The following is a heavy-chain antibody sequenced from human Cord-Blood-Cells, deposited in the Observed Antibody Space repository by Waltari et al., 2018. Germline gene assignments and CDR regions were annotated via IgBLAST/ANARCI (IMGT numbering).Heavy chain of an antibody. J-gene: IGHJ2*01. D-gene: IGHD4-17*01. CDR2: ILLGDSDA. CDR3: ARASGDYWYFDL. CDR1: GYSFTSYW. V-gene: IGHV5-51*03. Sequence: EVQLVQSGAEVKKPGESLKISCKGSGYSFTSYWIGWVGQVPGKGLEWMGIILLGDSDARYSPSFQGQLTIAADKSISTAYLQWSSLKASDTAMYYCARASGDYWYFDLWGRGTLVTVSS.